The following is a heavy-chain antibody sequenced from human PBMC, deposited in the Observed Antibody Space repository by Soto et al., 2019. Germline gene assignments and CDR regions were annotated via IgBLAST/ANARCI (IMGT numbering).Heavy chain of an antibody. J-gene: IGHJ6*02. D-gene: IGHD6-13*01. Sequence: QVQLVESGGGVVRPGRSLRLSCAASGFAFNRFGVHWVRQAPGKGLEWVAVIWYDESNKFYADSVKGRFSISRDNSKNTLYLQMISLRAEDTAVYYCVRDDGVAAAGPYYYYAMDVWGQGTTVIVSS. V-gene: IGHV3-33*01. CDR2: IWYDESNK. CDR3: VRDDGVAAAGPYYYYAMDV. CDR1: GFAFNRFG.